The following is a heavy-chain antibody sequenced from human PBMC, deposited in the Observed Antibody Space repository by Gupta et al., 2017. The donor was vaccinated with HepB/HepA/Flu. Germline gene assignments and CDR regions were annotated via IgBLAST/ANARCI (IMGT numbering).Heavy chain of an antibody. Sequence: QVQLVESGGGVVQPGRSLRLSCAASGFTFSSYGMHWVRQAPGKGLEWVAVISYDGSNKYYADSVKGRFTISRDNSKNTLYLQMNSLRAEDTAVYYCAKGGTDLVQGQLALDYWGQGTLVTVSS. CDR2: ISYDGSNK. V-gene: IGHV3-30*18. D-gene: IGHD1-1*01. CDR3: AKGGTDLVQGQLALDY. CDR1: GFTFSSYG. J-gene: IGHJ4*02.